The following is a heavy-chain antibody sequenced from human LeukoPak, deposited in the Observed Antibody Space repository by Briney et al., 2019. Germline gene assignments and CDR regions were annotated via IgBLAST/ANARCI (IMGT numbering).Heavy chain of an antibody. CDR2: IKSKTDGGTI. Sequence: GGSLRLSCAASGFTFNNAWMNWVRQTPGKGLEWVGRIKSKTDGGTIDYAALVKGRFTISRDDSKNTLFLQMNSLKTEDTALYYCTTSLTSGYYIDYWGQGTLVTVSP. J-gene: IGHJ4*02. V-gene: IGHV3-15*01. CDR3: TTSLTSGYYIDY. CDR1: GFTFNNAW. D-gene: IGHD3-22*01.